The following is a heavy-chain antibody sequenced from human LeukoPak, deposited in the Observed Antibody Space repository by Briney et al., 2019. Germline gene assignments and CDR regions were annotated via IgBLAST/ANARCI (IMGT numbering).Heavy chain of an antibody. CDR1: GFTFSSYA. Sequence: GGSLRLSCAASGFTFSSYAVSWVRQAPGKGLEWVSGISGSGGSTYYADSVKGRFTISRDNSKNTLYLQMNSLRAEDTAVYYCAKAQGAAGSNWFDPWGQGTLVTVSS. D-gene: IGHD6-13*01. CDR3: AKAQGAAGSNWFDP. V-gene: IGHV3-23*01. CDR2: ISGSGGST. J-gene: IGHJ5*02.